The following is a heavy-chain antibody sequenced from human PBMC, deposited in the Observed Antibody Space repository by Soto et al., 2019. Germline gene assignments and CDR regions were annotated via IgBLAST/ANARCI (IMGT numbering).Heavy chain of an antibody. D-gene: IGHD6-6*01. V-gene: IGHV3-74*01. CDR2: VNGDGSST. CDR3: ARGGQYSSSAVDY. Sequence: EVQLVESGGGLVQPGGSLRLSCAASGFTFSSYWMHWVRQAPGKGLVWVSRVNGDGSSTSYADSVKGRFTISRDNAKNTLYLQMNSLRVEDTAVYYCARGGQYSSSAVDYWGQGTLVTVSS. J-gene: IGHJ4*02. CDR1: GFTFSSYW.